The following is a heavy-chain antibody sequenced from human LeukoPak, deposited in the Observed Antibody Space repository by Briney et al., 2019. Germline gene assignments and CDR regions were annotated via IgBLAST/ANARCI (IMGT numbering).Heavy chain of an antibody. J-gene: IGHJ4*02. CDR2: IRYDGSKK. Sequence: GGSLRLSCAASGFTFSSYGMHWVRQAPGKGLEWVAFIRYDGSKKYYADSVKGRFTISRDNSKNTLYLQMNSLRAEDTAVYYCAKVTAPYYYDSSGYLGYWGQGTLVTVSS. D-gene: IGHD3-22*01. V-gene: IGHV3-30*02. CDR1: GFTFSSYG. CDR3: AKVTAPYYYDSSGYLGY.